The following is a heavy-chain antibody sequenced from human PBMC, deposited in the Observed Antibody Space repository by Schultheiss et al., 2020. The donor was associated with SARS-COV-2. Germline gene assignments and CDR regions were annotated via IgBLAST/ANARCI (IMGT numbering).Heavy chain of an antibody. Sequence: SETLSLTCAVYGGSFSGYYWSWIRQPPGKGLEWIGYIYYSGSTYYNPSLKSRVTISVDTSKNQFSLKLSSVTAADTAVYYCARGTSFDYWGQGTLVTVSS. V-gene: IGHV4-59*12. D-gene: IGHD2-2*01. CDR1: GGSFSGYY. CDR3: ARGTSFDY. J-gene: IGHJ4*02. CDR2: IYYSGST.